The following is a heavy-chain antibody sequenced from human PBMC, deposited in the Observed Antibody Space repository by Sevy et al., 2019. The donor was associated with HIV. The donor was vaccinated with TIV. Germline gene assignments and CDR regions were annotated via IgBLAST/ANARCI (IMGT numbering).Heavy chain of an antibody. Sequence: GGSLRLSCRASGFNLGDYVMSWFRQAPGKGLDWVGFIRSKAYGETKEYAASVKGRVTISRADSKGIAYLQMHRLKTEDTGRYYCTRAMYYHDSGSYYGMDVWGQGTTVTVSS. V-gene: IGHV3-49*03. CDR1: GFNLGDYV. CDR2: IRSKAYGETK. D-gene: IGHD3-10*01. J-gene: IGHJ6*02. CDR3: TRAMYYHDSGSYYGMDV.